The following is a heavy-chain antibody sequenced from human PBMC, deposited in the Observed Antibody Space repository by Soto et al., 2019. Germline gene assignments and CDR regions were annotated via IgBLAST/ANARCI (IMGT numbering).Heavy chain of an antibody. CDR2: IYYSGST. CDR3: ARVVMITFLPNWFDP. J-gene: IGHJ5*02. V-gene: IGHV4-39*01. CDR1: GGSISSSSYY. Sequence: PSETLSLTCTVSGGSISSSSYYWGWIRKPPGKGLEWIGSIYYSGSTYYNPSLKSRVTISVDTSKNQFSLKLSSVTAADTAVYYCARVVMITFLPNWFDPWGQGTLVTVSS. D-gene: IGHD3-16*01.